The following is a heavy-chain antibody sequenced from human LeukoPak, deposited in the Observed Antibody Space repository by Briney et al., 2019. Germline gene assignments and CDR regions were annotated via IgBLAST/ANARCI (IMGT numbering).Heavy chain of an antibody. D-gene: IGHD5-24*01. CDR1: GGTFSIYA. V-gene: IGHV1-69*13. CDR3: ANGPDGYNTY. Sequence: SVTVSFKASGGTFSIYAISWVRQAPGQGGEWMGGIIAIFGTANYTQKFQGRVTITADEAKSTAYMELSSLRSEDTAVYYCANGPDGYNTYWGQGTLVTVSS. J-gene: IGHJ4*02. CDR2: IIAIFGTA.